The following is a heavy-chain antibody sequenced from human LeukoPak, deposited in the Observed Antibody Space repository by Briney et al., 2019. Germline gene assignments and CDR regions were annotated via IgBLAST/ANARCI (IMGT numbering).Heavy chain of an antibody. CDR1: GGTFSSYA. V-gene: IGHV1-69*13. D-gene: IGHD3-22*01. Sequence: GASVKVSCKASGGTFSSYAISWVRQAPGQGLEWMGGIIPIFGTANYAQKFQGRVTITADESTSTAYMELSSLRSEDTAVYYCASSTYYYDSRPYYGMDVWGQGTTDTVSS. CDR2: IIPIFGTA. J-gene: IGHJ6*02. CDR3: ASSTYYYDSRPYYGMDV.